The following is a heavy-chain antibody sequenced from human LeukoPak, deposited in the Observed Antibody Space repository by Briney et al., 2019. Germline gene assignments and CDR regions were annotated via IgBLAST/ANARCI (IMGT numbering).Heavy chain of an antibody. CDR2: ISSNGGST. D-gene: IGHD7-27*01. CDR3: AREILGTYDAFDI. J-gene: IGHJ3*02. Sequence: PGGSLRLSCSASGFSFNRYAMHWVRQAPGKGLDYVSSISSNGGSTYYADSVKGRFTIARGNSKNTLYLQMSSLRAEDTAVYYCAREILGTYDAFDIWGQGTMVTVSS. CDR1: GFSFNRYA. V-gene: IGHV3-64D*09.